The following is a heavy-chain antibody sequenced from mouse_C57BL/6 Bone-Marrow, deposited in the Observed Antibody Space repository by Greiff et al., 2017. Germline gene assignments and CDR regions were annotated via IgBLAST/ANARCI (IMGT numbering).Heavy chain of an antibody. CDR1: GYTFTSSW. D-gene: IGHD2-5*01. Sequence: QVQLQQSGTELVKPGASVKLSCKASGYTFTSSWMHWVKQRPGHGLEWIGYIFPGNGGTNYNEKFKGKATLTVDTSSSTAYMQLSSLTSEDSAVYYCAREVFYSNYGAYWGQGTLVTVSA. J-gene: IGHJ3*01. V-gene: IGHV1-53*01. CDR2: IFPGNGGT. CDR3: AREVFYSNYGAY.